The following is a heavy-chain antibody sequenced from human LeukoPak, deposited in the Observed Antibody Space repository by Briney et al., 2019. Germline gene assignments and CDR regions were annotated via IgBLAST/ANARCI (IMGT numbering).Heavy chain of an antibody. V-gene: IGHV4-4*02. D-gene: IGHD6-13*01. CDR1: GGSISSSNW. CDR2: IYHSGST. Sequence: SETLSLTCAVSGGSISSSNWWSWVRQPPGKGLEWIGEIYHSGSTNYNPSLKGRVTISVDKSKNQFSLKLSSVTAADTAVYYCASGYSSSWLLDYWGQGTLVTVSS. J-gene: IGHJ4*02. CDR3: ASGYSSSWLLDY.